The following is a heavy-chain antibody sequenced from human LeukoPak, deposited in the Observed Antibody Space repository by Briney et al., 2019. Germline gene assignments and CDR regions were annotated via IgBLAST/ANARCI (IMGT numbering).Heavy chain of an antibody. D-gene: IGHD2-21*01. V-gene: IGHV4-30-2*01. CDR1: GGSISSGGYY. CDR3: ARDGGVIKVMDV. J-gene: IGHJ6*03. CDR2: IYHSGST. Sequence: SETLSLTCTVSGGSISSGGYYWSWIRQPPGKGLEWIGYIYHSGSTYYNPSLKSRVTISVDRSKNQFSLKLSSVTAADTAVYYCARDGGVIKVMDVWGKGTTVTVSS.